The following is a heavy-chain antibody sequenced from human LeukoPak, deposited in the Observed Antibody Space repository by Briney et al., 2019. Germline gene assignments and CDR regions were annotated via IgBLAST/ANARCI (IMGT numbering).Heavy chain of an antibody. CDR3: AELGITMIGGV. J-gene: IGHJ6*04. CDR1: GFSFNNYG. V-gene: IGHV3-23*01. CDR2: ISGSGDTT. D-gene: IGHD3-10*02. Sequence: GGSLRLSCAASGFSFNNYGMHWVRQAPGKGLEWVSGISGSGDTTYYADSVKGRFTISRDNSKNTVYLQMNSLRAEDTAVYYCAELGITMIGGVWGKGTTVTISS.